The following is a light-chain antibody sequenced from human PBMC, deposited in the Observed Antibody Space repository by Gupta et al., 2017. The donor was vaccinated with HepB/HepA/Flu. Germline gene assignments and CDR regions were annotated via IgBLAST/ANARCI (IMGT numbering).Light chain of an antibody. V-gene: IGLV1-44*01. CDR2: NSN. J-gene: IGLJ2*01. Sequence: HSLLTQPPSASGTPGQRVTISCSGGSSNIGGRTVNWYQHFPGTAPKLLIYNSNQRPSGIPERFSGSRSGTSASLAISGLQHEDEADYYCAAWDDSLNGWVFGGGTKLTVL. CDR1: SSNIGGRT. CDR3: AAWDDSLNGWV.